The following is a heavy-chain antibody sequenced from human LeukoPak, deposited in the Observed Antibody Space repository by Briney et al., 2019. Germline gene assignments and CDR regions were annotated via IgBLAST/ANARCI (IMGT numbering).Heavy chain of an antibody. CDR3: ARDWNDAPAD. J-gene: IGHJ4*02. Sequence: SVKVSCKASEGTFSSYAISWVRQAPGQGLEWMGQIIPMLGTASYAQRFQGRVTLTADESTSTAYMELSSLRSEDTAVYYCARDWNDAPADWGQGTLVTVSS. CDR1: EGTFSSYA. V-gene: IGHV1-69*13. D-gene: IGHD1-1*01. CDR2: IIPMLGTA.